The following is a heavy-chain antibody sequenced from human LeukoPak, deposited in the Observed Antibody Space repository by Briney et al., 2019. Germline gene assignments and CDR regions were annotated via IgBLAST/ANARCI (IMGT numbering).Heavy chain of an antibody. CDR1: GFTFTSSA. CDR2: IVVGSGNT. J-gene: IGHJ3*02. V-gene: IGHV1-58*02. D-gene: IGHD1-26*01. CDR3: AADRHSGSYFAFDI. Sequence: ASVKVSCKASGFTFTSSAMQWVRQARGQRLEWIGWIVVGSGNTNYAQKFQERVTITRDMSTSTAYMELSSLRSEGTAVYYCAADRHSGSYFAFDIWGQGTMVTVSS.